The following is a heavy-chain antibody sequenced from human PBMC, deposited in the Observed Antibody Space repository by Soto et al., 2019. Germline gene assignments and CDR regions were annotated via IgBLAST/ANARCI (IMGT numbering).Heavy chain of an antibody. D-gene: IGHD3-22*01. J-gene: IGHJ4*02. CDR1: GFTFSSYG. CDR2: IYYDGSNK. CDR3: ARDSKDDSSGYYAVFDY. Sequence: PGGSLRLSCAASGFTFSSYGMNWVRQAPGKGLEWVAAIYYDGSNKYYADSVRGRFTISRDNFKNTLYLHMNSLRAEDTAVYFCARDSKDDSSGYYAVFDYWGQGTLVTVSS. V-gene: IGHV3-33*01.